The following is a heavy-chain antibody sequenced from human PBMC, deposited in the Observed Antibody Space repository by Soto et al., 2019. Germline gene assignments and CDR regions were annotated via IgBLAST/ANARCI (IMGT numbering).Heavy chain of an antibody. J-gene: IGHJ4*02. Sequence: GESLKISCKGSGYSFAGYWIAWVRQMPGKGLELMGIIYPSDSDTRYRPSFQGQVTISADKSISSAYLQWSSPRASDTAMYYCARGGVSTRTFDYWGQGTPVTVSS. CDR1: GYSFAGYW. D-gene: IGHD3-3*01. CDR3: ARGGVSTRTFDY. V-gene: IGHV5-51*01. CDR2: IYPSDSDT.